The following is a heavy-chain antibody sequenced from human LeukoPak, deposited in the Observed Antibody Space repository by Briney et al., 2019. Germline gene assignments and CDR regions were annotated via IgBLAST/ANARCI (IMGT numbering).Heavy chain of an antibody. CDR2: TSHDGSDK. CDR1: GFTFSSYG. CDR3: VKGMTTVAYYFDY. V-gene: IGHV3-30*18. J-gene: IGHJ4*02. D-gene: IGHD4-11*01. Sequence: GGSLRLSCVASGFTFSSYGMHWVRQAPGKGLEWVAMTSHDGSDKYYADSVKGRFTISRDNSKNMLYLQMSSLSAEDTAVYYCVKGMTTVAYYFDYWGQGTLVTVYS.